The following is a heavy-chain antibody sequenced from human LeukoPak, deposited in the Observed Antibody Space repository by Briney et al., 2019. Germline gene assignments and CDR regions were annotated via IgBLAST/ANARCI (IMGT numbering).Heavy chain of an antibody. CDR2: IRYDGSNK. CDR3: AKAPPAATNVRYYYMDV. J-gene: IGHJ6*03. CDR1: GFTFSSYG. D-gene: IGHD1-1*01. Sequence: QPGGSLRLSCAASGFTFSSYGMHWVRQAPGKGLEWVAFIRYDGSNKYYADSVKGRFTISRDNSKNTLYLQMNSLRAEDTAVYYCAKAPPAATNVRYYYMDVWGKGTTVTVSS. V-gene: IGHV3-30*02.